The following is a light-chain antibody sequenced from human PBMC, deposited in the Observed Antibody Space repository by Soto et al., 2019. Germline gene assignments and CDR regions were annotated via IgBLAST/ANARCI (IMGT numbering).Light chain of an antibody. CDR1: SSDVGGYNY. Sequence: QSVLTQPRSVSGSPGQSVTISCTGTSSDVGGYNYVSWYQQHPGQAPKVMIYDVSKRPSWVPDRFSGSKSGNTASLTIFGLQAEDEADYYCCSYAGSFTYWVFGGGTKLTVL. CDR2: DVS. J-gene: IGLJ3*02. V-gene: IGLV2-11*01. CDR3: CSYAGSFTYWV.